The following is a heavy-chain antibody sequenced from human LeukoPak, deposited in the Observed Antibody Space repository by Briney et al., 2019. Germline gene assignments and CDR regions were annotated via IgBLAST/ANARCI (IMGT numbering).Heavy chain of an antibody. V-gene: IGHV3-74*01. CDR1: GFTFSSYW. CDR3: AGGGGSRAVAGTGIGY. CDR2: INSDGSST. J-gene: IGHJ4*02. D-gene: IGHD6-19*01. Sequence: QTGGSLRLSCAASGFTFSSYWMHWVRQAPGNGLVWVSRINSDGSSTSYADSVKGRVTISRDNTKSTLYWQMNSLGGEDTAGYYCAGGGGSRAVAGTGIGYWGQGTLVTVSS.